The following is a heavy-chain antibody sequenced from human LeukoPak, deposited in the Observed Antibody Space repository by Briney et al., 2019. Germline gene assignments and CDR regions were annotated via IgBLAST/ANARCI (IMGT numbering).Heavy chain of an antibody. Sequence: GGSLRLSCAASGFTFNNYSMTSVRQSPGKGLEWVSSISSSGTYIYNADSVKGRFTISRDNAKKSLYLQMNSLRAEDTALYYCARDGEYSSAWDWGQGTLVTVSS. D-gene: IGHD6-19*01. CDR1: GFTFNNYS. CDR3: ARDGEYSSAWD. V-gene: IGHV3-21*01. J-gene: IGHJ4*02. CDR2: ISSSGTYI.